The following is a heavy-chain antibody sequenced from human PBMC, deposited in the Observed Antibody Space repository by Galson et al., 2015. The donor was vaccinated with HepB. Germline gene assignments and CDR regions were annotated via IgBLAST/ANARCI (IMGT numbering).Heavy chain of an antibody. CDR1: TFSIHG. CDR2: ISGYNGNT. D-gene: IGHD3-22*01. V-gene: IGHV1-18*01. J-gene: IGHJ4*02. Sequence: TFSIHGISWVRQAPGQGLEWMGWISGYNGNTDHSQKFQGRVTMTKDTSTGTAYMELRSLRSDDTAVYYCARVDYFESSGYYMHWGQGTLVTVSS. CDR3: ARVDYFESSGYYMH.